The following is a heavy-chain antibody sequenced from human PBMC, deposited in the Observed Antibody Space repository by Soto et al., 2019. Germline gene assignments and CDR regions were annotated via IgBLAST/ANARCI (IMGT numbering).Heavy chain of an antibody. CDR1: GYNFVTHW. Sequence: GESLKISCEGFGYNFVTHWIAWVRQMPGKGLEYMGIIYPGDSDSRYSPYFQGQVTFSADKSISTVYLQWNSLQASDTAIYYCARHGFYGDYASNYFDPWGQGTLVTVSS. CDR2: IYPGDSDS. CDR3: ARHGFYGDYASNYFDP. J-gene: IGHJ5*02. V-gene: IGHV5-51*01. D-gene: IGHD4-17*01.